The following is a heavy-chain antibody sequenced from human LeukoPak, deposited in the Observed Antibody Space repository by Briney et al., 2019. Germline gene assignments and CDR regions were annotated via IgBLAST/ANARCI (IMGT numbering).Heavy chain of an antibody. D-gene: IGHD2-2*01. CDR3: AREGEDCSSTSCYRWFDP. J-gene: IGHJ5*02. CDR1: GGSISSGSYY. V-gene: IGHV4-61*02. Sequence: SETLSLTCTVSGGSISSGSYYWSWIRQPAGKGLEWIGRIYTSGSTNYNPSLKSRVTISVDTSKNQFSLKLSSVTAADTAVYYCAREGEDCSSTSCYRWFDPWGQGALVTVSS. CDR2: IYTSGST.